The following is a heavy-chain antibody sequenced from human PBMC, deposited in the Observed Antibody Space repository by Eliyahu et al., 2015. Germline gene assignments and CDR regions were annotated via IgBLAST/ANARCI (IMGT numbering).Heavy chain of an antibody. CDR1: GYTXTGYX. J-gene: IGHJ4*02. CDR2: INPNSGGT. CDR3: ASGPEGGVTYYFDY. V-gene: IGHV1-2*02. Sequence: QVQLVQSGAEVKKPGASXXVSCKXSGYTXTGYXMXXXRQAPGQGLEWMGWINPNSGGTNYAQKFQGRVTMTRDTSISTAYMELSRLRSDDTAVYYCASGPEGGVTYYFDYWGQGTLVTVSS. D-gene: IGHD1-26*01.